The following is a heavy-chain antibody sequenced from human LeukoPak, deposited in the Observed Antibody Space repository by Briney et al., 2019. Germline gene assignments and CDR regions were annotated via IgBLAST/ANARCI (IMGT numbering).Heavy chain of an antibody. CDR2: IYYSGST. J-gene: IGHJ6*02. CDR1: GGSISSYY. CDR3: ARDKESGSYSYGMDV. V-gene: IGHV4-59*01. Sequence: PSETLSLTCTVFGGSISSYYWSWVRQPPGKGLEWVGYIYYSGSTNYNPSLRSRVAISVDTSKNQFSLKLTSVTAADTAVYYCARDKESGSYSYGMDVWGQGTTVTVSS. D-gene: IGHD1-26*01.